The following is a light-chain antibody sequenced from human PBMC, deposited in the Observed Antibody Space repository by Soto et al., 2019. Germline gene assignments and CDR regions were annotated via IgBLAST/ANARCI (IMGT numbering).Light chain of an antibody. CDR2: DVS. V-gene: IGLV2-14*01. J-gene: IGLJ1*01. CDR3: SSYTSSSLLYV. Sequence: QSVLTQPASVSGSPGQSITISCTGTSSDVGGYNYVSWYQQHPGKAPKLMIYDVSNRPSGVSNRFSGSKSGNTASLTISGLQAEDEADYYCSSYTSSSLLYVFGTGTKVTAL. CDR1: SSDVGGYNY.